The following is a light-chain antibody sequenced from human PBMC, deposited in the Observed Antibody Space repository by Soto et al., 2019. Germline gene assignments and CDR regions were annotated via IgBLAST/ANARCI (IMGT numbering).Light chain of an antibody. J-gene: IGKJ2*02. CDR1: QSISSR. CDR3: QQYNSWWT. CDR2: KAS. Sequence: DIQMTQSPSTLSASVGDRVTITCRASQSISSRLAWYQQKPGKAPKLLIYKASSLESGVPSMFSVSGSGTEFTLTISSLQPDGDATYYCQQYNSWWTFGQGTKLEIK. V-gene: IGKV1-5*03.